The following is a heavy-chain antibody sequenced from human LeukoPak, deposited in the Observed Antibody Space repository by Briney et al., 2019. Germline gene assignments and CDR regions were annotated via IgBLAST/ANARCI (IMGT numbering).Heavy chain of an antibody. V-gene: IGHV1-46*03. Sequence: ALVRLCRAAAGSTFTPPLVNWGRGAPGHGLEYMGIISPRDTYTDYAQKFRGRVTMTSDTSTSTVYMELSNLSSVDTAVYYCAREYPGTYNFDYWGQGTLVTVSS. CDR3: AREYPGTYNFDY. D-gene: IGHD1-1*01. CDR2: ISPRDTYT. CDR1: GSTFTPPL. J-gene: IGHJ4*02.